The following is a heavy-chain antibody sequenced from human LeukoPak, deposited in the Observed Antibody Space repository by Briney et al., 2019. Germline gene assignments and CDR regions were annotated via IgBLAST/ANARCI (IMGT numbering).Heavy chain of an antibody. D-gene: IGHD3-16*01. CDR2: ISSTSSPI. CDR1: GFIFSNYE. J-gene: IGHJ5*02. CDR3: ARALGLNWLDP. V-gene: IGHV3-48*03. Sequence: PGGSLRLSCAASGFIFSNYEMNWVRQAPGKGLEWISYISSTSSPIYYADSVKGRFIISRDNAKNSLYLQMNSLRVEDTAVYYCARALGLNWLDPWGQGTLVTVSS.